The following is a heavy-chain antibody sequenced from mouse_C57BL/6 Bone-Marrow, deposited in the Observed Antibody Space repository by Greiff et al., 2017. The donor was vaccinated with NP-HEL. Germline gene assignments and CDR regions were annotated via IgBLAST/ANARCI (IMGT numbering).Heavy chain of an antibody. CDR3: TRLPLTTVVATDFDV. CDR2: IRNKANNHAT. V-gene: IGHV6-6*01. Sequence: EVKVEESGGGLVQPGGSMKLSCAASGFTFSDAWMDWVRQSPEKGLEWVAEIRNKANNHATYYAESVKGRFTISRDDSKSSVYLQMNSLRAEDTGIYYCTRLPLTTVVATDFDVWGTGTTVTVSS. CDR1: GFTFSDAW. D-gene: IGHD1-1*01. J-gene: IGHJ1*03.